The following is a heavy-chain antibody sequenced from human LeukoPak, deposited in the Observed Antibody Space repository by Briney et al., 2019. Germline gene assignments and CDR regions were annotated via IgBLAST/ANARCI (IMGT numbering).Heavy chain of an antibody. CDR3: AKSLTRFGEAHDPFEK. Sequence: GASVKVSCKASGYTFTSYDINWVRQATGQGLEWMGWMNPNSGNTGYAQKFQGRVTMTRDTSTSTAYMELRSLRSDDTAVYYCAKSLTRFGEAHDPFEKWGQGTMVTVSS. V-gene: IGHV1-8*01. CDR1: GYTFTSYD. CDR2: MNPNSGNT. D-gene: IGHD3-10*01. J-gene: IGHJ3*02.